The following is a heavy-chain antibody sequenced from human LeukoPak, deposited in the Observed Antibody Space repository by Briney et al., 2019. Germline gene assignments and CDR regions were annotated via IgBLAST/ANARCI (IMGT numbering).Heavy chain of an antibody. J-gene: IGHJ4*02. Sequence: KSSETLSLTCTVSGGSISSHYWTWIRQPPGKGLEWIGEINHSGSTNYNPSLESRVTISVDTSKNQFSLKLSSVTAAGTAVCYCARGVGPGRYFDYWGQGTLVTVSS. CDR3: ARGVGPGRYFDY. CDR1: GGSISSHY. CDR2: INHSGST. V-gene: IGHV4-34*01.